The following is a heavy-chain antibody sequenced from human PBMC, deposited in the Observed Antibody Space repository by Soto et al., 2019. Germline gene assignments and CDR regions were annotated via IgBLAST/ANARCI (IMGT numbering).Heavy chain of an antibody. CDR1: GFTFSSYG. Sequence: ESGGGVVQPGRSLRLSCAASGFTFSSYGVHWVRQAPGKGLEWVAVIWYDGSNNYYADSVKGGFTISRDNSKNTLYLQMNSLRAEDTAVYYCASICGSYYGFDYWGQGTLVTFSS. CDR2: IWYDGSNN. J-gene: IGHJ4*02. D-gene: IGHD1-26*01. V-gene: IGHV3-33*01. CDR3: ASICGSYYGFDY.